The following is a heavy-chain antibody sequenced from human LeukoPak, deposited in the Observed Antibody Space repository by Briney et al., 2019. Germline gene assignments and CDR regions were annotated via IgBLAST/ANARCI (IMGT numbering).Heavy chain of an antibody. D-gene: IGHD6-25*01. CDR1: GGTFSSYA. J-gene: IGHJ5*02. CDR3: AREGAAAEDVNWFDP. V-gene: IGHV1-2*02. CDR2: INPNSGGT. Sequence: GASVKVSCKASGGTFSSYAISWVRQAPGQGLEWMGWINPNSGGTHYAQKFQGRVTMTRDTSISTAYMELSRLRSDDTAVYYCAREGAAAEDVNWFDPWGQGTLVTVSS.